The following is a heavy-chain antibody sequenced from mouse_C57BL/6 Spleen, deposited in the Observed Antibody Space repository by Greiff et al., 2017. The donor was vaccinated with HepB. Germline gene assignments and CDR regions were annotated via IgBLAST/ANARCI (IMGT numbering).Heavy chain of an antibody. J-gene: IGHJ4*01. V-gene: IGHV1-66*01. CDR3: ARGRTGGAMDY. Sequence: VKLVESGPELVKPGASVKISCKASGYSFTSYYIHWVKQRPGQGLEWIGWIYPGSGNTKYNEKFKGKATLTADTSSSTAYMQLSSLTSEDSAVYYCARGRTGGAMDYWGQGTSVTVSS. CDR2: IYPGSGNT. CDR1: GYSFTSYY.